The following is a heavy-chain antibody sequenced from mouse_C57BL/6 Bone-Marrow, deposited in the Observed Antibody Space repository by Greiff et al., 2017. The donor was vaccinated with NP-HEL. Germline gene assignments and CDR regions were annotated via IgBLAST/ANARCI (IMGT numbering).Heavy chain of an antibody. CDR3: ARYGSSYPYAMDY. J-gene: IGHJ4*01. V-gene: IGHV1-26*01. D-gene: IGHD1-1*01. CDR2: INPNNGGT. CDR1: GYTFTDYY. Sequence: EVMLQQSGPELVKPGASVKISCKASGYTFTDYYMNWVKQSHGKSLEWIGDINPNNGGTSYNQKFKGKATLTVDKSSSTAYMELRSLTSEDSAVYYCARYGSSYPYAMDYWGQGTSVTVSS.